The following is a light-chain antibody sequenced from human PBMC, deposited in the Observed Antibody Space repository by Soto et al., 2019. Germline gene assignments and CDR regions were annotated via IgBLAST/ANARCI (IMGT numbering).Light chain of an antibody. Sequence: DIQMTQSLSSLSASVGDRVTITCRASQSISNSLSWYQQKPGKAPKFLIYVASTLQRGVPSRFSGSGSGTDFTLTISSLQPEDVATYYCQQTFRPPYTFGQGTKLEIK. CDR2: VAS. CDR3: QQTFRPPYT. J-gene: IGKJ2*01. CDR1: QSISNS. V-gene: IGKV1-39*01.